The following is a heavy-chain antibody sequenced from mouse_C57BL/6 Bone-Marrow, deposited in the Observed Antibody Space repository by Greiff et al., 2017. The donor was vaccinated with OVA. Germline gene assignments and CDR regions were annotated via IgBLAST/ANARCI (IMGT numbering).Heavy chain of an antibody. CDR2: IYPRSGNT. J-gene: IGHJ4*01. Sequence: QVHVKQSGAELARPGASVKLSCKASGYTFTSYGISWVKQRTGQGLEWIGEIYPRSGNTYYNEKFKGKATLTADKSSSTAYMELRSLTSEDSAVYFCAPHYYDYDGYAMDYWGQGTSVTVSS. D-gene: IGHD2-4*01. CDR1: GYTFTSYG. CDR3: APHYYDYDGYAMDY. V-gene: IGHV1-81*01.